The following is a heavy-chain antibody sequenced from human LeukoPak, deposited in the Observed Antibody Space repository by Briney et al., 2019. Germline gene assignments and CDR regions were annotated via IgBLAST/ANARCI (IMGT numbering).Heavy chain of an antibody. J-gene: IGHJ3*02. V-gene: IGHV3-21*06. Sequence: GGSLRLSCEASGSTFSSYTMNWVRRAPGKGLEWVSSISSSSSYIYYADSMKGRFTISRDNAKNSLYLQMNSPRAEDTAVYYCARDHYYDSSGYTPAGDAFDIWGQGTMVTVSS. D-gene: IGHD3-22*01. CDR3: ARDHYYDSSGYTPAGDAFDI. CDR1: GSTFSSYT. CDR2: ISSSSSYI.